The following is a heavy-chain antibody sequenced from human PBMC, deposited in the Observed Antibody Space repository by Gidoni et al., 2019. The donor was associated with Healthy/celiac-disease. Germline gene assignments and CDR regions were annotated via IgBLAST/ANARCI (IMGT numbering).Heavy chain of an antibody. D-gene: IGHD1-1*01. V-gene: IGHV3-30*01. J-gene: IGHJ4*02. Sequence: FTISRDNSKNTLYLQMNSLRDEDTAVYYCARDRAGKAMSVLWYWGQGTLVTVSS. CDR3: ARDRAGKAMSVLWY.